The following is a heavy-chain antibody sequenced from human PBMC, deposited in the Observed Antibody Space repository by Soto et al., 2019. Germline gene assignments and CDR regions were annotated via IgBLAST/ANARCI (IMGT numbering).Heavy chain of an antibody. CDR2: IYPGDSDI. J-gene: IGHJ5*02. Sequence: PGESLKISCKGSGYIFTSYWIGWVRQMPGKGLEWMGIIYPGDSDIRYSPSFQGQVTISADKSITTAYLQWSSLKASDTAMYYGDYVGYFDPWGQGTLVTVSS. D-gene: IGHD3-10*02. CDR3: DYVGYFDP. CDR1: GYIFTSYW. V-gene: IGHV5-51*01.